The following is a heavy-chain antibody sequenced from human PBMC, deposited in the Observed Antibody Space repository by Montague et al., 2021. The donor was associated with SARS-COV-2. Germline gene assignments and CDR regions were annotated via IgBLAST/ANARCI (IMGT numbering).Heavy chain of an antibody. CDR2: INHRGTS. Sequence: SETLSLTRAVYGGSFSDNYWSWIRKHPGKGLEWIGEINHRGTSNYNPSLKSRVSISVDTSKNQFSLYLGSVTAADTAVYYCARGRQHFNMIVVVMTGGEYYFDDWGQGTLVTVSS. D-gene: IGHD3-22*01. CDR3: ARGRQHFNMIVVVMTGGEYYFDD. CDR1: GGSFSDNY. V-gene: IGHV4-34*01. J-gene: IGHJ4*02.